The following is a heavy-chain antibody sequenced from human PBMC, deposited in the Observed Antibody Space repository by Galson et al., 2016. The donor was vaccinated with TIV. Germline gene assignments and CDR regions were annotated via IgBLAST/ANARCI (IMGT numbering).Heavy chain of an antibody. CDR3: ARYISGWYHYFDF. CDR2: IYHGGST. D-gene: IGHD6-19*01. Sequence: ETLSLTCTVSGGSISTNSYYWGWIRQSPGKGLEWIGSIYHGGSTYYNPSLKRRVTISVDTSKNQFSLKLSSVTAADTAVYYCARYISGWYHYFDFWVQGTLVTVSS. V-gene: IGHV4-39*01. J-gene: IGHJ4*02. CDR1: GGSISTNSYY.